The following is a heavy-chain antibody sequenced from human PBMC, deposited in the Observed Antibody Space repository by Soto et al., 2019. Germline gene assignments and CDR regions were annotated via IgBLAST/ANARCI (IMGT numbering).Heavy chain of an antibody. J-gene: IGHJ6*02. CDR1: SGSISSYY. Sequence: SETLSLTCTVSSGSISSYYWSWIRQPPGKGLEWIGYIYYSGSTNYNPSLKSRVTISVDTSKNQFSLKLSSVTAADTAVYYCARHKPPIVRDPGAYYYYYGMDVWGQGTTVTVSS. CDR2: IYYSGST. V-gene: IGHV4-59*08. CDR3: ARHKPPIVRDPGAYYYYYGMDV. D-gene: IGHD3-10*01.